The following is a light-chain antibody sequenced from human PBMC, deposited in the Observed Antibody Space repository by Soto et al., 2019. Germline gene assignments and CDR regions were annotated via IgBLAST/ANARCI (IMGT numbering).Light chain of an antibody. Sequence: EIVLTQSPGTLSLSPGERATLSCRASQSVSSSYLAWYQQKPGQAPRLLIYGASSRATGIPDRFSGSGSGTDFTLTISRLEPEDFAVYYCQQCASSPLAFGGGTKLEIK. J-gene: IGKJ4*01. V-gene: IGKV3-20*01. CDR2: GAS. CDR1: QSVSSSY. CDR3: QQCASSPLA.